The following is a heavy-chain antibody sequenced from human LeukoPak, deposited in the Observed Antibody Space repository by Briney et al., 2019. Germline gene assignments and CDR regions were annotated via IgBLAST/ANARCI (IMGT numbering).Heavy chain of an antibody. D-gene: IGHD6-19*01. CDR1: GFTFDDYA. CDR3: AKDKAAVAGTSFDY. V-gene: IGHV3-9*01. CDR2: ISWNSGSI. Sequence: GGSLRLSCAASGFTFDDYAMHWVRQAPGKGLEWVSGISWNSGSIGYADPVKGRFTISRDNAKNSLYLQMNSLRAEDTALYYCAKDKAAVAGTSFDYWGQGTLVTVSS. J-gene: IGHJ4*02.